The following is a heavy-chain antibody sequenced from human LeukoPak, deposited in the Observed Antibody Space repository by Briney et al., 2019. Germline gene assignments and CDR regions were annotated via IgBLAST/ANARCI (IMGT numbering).Heavy chain of an antibody. CDR1: GFTFDDYA. V-gene: IGHV3-9*01. CDR2: ISWNSGNI. Sequence: GGSLRLSCAASGFTFDDYAMHWVRRAPGKGLEWVSGISWNSGNIGYADSVKGRFTISRDNAKNSLYLQMNSLRAEDTAVYYCARGTMFPYYFDYWGQGTLVTVSS. CDR3: ARGTMFPYYFDY. D-gene: IGHD3-10*02. J-gene: IGHJ4*02.